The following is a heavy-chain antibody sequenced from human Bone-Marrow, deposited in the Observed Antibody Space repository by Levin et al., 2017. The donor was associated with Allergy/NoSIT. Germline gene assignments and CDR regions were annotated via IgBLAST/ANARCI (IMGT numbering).Heavy chain of an antibody. Sequence: GESLKISCTASGFTFGDYAMSWFRQAPGKGLEWVGFIRSKAYGGTTEYAASVKGRFTISRDDSKSIAYLQMNSLKTEDTAVYYCTRVYPPGIAAAGIAFDYWGQGTLVTVSS. J-gene: IGHJ4*02. CDR1: GFTFGDYA. CDR3: TRVYPPGIAAAGIAFDY. D-gene: IGHD6-13*01. CDR2: IRSKAYGGTT. V-gene: IGHV3-49*03.